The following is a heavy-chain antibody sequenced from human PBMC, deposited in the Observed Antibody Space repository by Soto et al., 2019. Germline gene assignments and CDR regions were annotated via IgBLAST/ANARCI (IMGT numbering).Heavy chain of an antibody. D-gene: IGHD2-2*01. CDR3: ATEQTTDIVVVPAAIDY. J-gene: IGHJ4*02. CDR1: GGTFSSYT. V-gene: IGHV1-69*02. CDR2: IIPILGIA. Sequence: QVQLVQSGAEVKKPGSSVKVSCKASGGTFSSYTISWVRQAPGQGLEWMGRIIPILGIANYAQKFQGRVTITADKSTSTAYMELSSLRSEDTAVYYCATEQTTDIVVVPAAIDYWGQGTLVTVSS.